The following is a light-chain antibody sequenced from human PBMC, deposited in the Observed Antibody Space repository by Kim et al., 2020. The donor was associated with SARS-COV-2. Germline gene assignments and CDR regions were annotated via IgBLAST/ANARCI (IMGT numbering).Light chain of an antibody. Sequence: VKLHCTRSSGHGSYAIKWHQQQPEKGPRYLMKLNSDGSHSKGDGIPDRFSGSSSGAERYLTISSLQSEDEADYYCQTWGTGIHWVFGGGTQLTVL. CDR2: LNSDGSH. V-gene: IGLV4-69*01. J-gene: IGLJ3*02. CDR1: SGHGSYA. CDR3: QTWGTGIHWV.